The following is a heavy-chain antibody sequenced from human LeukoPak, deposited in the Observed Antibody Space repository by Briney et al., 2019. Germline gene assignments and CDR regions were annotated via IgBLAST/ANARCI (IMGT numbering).Heavy chain of an antibody. Sequence: GGSLRLSCAASGFTFTTYGMHWVRQAPGKGLEWVAAISYDGSNKYYAGSVKGRFTISRDNSQNTLYLQMNSLRAEDTAVYYCARVAAAGRVFDYWGQGTLVTVSS. V-gene: IGHV3-30*03. J-gene: IGHJ4*02. D-gene: IGHD6-13*01. CDR2: ISYDGSNK. CDR1: GFTFTTYG. CDR3: ARVAAAGRVFDY.